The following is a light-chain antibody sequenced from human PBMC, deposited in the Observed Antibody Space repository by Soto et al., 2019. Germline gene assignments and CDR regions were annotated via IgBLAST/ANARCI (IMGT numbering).Light chain of an antibody. CDR3: SASTRSSTYV. Sequence: QSALTQPASVSGSPGQSITISCTGTSSDVGGYNYVSWYQQHPGKAPKLMIYEVSYRPSGVSNRFSGSKSGNTASLTISGLQAEDEADYYCSASTRSSTYVFGTGTKVTRP. CDR2: EVS. V-gene: IGLV2-14*01. J-gene: IGLJ1*01. CDR1: SSDVGGYNY.